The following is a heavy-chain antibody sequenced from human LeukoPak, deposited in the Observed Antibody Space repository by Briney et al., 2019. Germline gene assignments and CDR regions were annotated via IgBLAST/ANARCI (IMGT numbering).Heavy chain of an antibody. CDR2: ISSSSSTI. Sequence: GGSLRLSCAASGFTFSSYSMNWVRQAPGKGLEWVSYISSSSSTIYYADSVKGRFTISRDNAKNSLYLQMNSLRAEDTAVYYCAREVCGGDCYFGYWGQGTLVTVSS. V-gene: IGHV3-48*04. J-gene: IGHJ4*02. CDR3: AREVCGGDCYFGY. CDR1: GFTFSSYS. D-gene: IGHD2-21*02.